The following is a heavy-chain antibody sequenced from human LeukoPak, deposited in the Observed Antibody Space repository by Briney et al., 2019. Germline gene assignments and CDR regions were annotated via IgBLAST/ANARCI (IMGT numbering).Heavy chain of an antibody. Sequence: GGSQRLSCSASGFPFSTLGMHWVRQAPGKGLEHVSTIGSDGDGTYYADSVKDRFIISRDNSKNAVYLQMSSLRPEETAVYYCVSPVFINFWGQGTLVTVSS. CDR2: IGSDGDGT. J-gene: IGHJ4*01. V-gene: IGHV3-64D*06. CDR1: GFPFSTLG. D-gene: IGHD1-14*01. CDR3: VSPVFINF.